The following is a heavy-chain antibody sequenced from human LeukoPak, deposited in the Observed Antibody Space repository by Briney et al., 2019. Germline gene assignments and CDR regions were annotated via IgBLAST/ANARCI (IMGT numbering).Heavy chain of an antibody. J-gene: IGHJ5*02. CDR2: IYYSGST. CDR3: ARSPRGSSSSKNWFDP. D-gene: IGHD6-13*01. Sequence: PSETLSLTCTVSGGSISSYYWSWIRQPPGKGLEWIGYIYYSGSTNYNPSLKSRVTISVDTSKNQFSLKLSSVTAADTAVYYCARSPRGSSSSKNWFDPWGQGTLVTVSS. CDR1: GGSISSYY. V-gene: IGHV4-59*08.